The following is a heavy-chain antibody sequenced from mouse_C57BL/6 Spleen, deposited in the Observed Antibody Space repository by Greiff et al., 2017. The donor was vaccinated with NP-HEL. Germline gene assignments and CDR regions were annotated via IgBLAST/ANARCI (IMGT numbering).Heavy chain of an antibody. D-gene: IGHD2-4*01. Sequence: QVQLQQSGAELARPGASVKLSCKASGYTFTSYGISWVKQRTGQGLEWIGEIYPRSGNTYYNEKFKGKATLTADKSSSTAYMELRSLTSEDSAVYFCARGNDFKFDYWGQGTTLTVSS. CDR1: GYTFTSYG. CDR3: ARGNDFKFDY. CDR2: IYPRSGNT. J-gene: IGHJ2*01. V-gene: IGHV1-81*01.